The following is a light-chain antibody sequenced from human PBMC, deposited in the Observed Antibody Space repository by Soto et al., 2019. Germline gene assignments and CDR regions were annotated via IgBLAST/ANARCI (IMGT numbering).Light chain of an antibody. CDR1: SSDVGGYNY. CDR2: EVS. Sequence: QSALTQPASVSGSPGQSITISCTGTSSDVGGYNYVSWYQQHPGKAPKLMIYEVSNRPSGVSNRFSGSKSGNTASLTISGLQAEDVADYYCSSYTSSSTLVFGTGTKVTVL. CDR3: SSYTSSSTLV. J-gene: IGLJ1*01. V-gene: IGLV2-14*01.